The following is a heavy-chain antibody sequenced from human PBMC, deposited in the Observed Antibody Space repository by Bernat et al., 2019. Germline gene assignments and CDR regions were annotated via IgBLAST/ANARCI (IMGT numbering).Heavy chain of an antibody. CDR3: AKDIDPRYYYDSSGYSAGSGAFDI. CDR1: GFTFSSYA. J-gene: IGHJ3*02. D-gene: IGHD3-22*01. Sequence: EVQLVESGGGLVQPGRSLRLSCTASGFTFSSYAMSWVRQAPGKGLEWVSAISGSGGSTYYADSVKGRFTISRDNSKNTLYLQMNSLRAEDTAVYYCAKDIDPRYYYDSSGYSAGSGAFDIWGQGTMVTVSS. V-gene: IGHV3-23*04. CDR2: ISGSGGST.